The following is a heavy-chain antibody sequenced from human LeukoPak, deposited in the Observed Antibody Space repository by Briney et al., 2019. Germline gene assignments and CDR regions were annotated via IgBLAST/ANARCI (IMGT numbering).Heavy chain of an antibody. D-gene: IGHD3-22*01. CDR2: IYHSGST. Sequence: SETLSLTCTVSGGSISSSSYYWGWIRQPPGKGLEWIGSIYHSGSTYYNPSLKSRVTISVDTSKNQFSLKLSSVTAADTAVYYCARDPNYYDSSGYYYRYFDYWGQGTLVTVSS. V-gene: IGHV4-39*07. CDR3: ARDPNYYDSSGYYYRYFDY. CDR1: GGSISSSSYY. J-gene: IGHJ4*02.